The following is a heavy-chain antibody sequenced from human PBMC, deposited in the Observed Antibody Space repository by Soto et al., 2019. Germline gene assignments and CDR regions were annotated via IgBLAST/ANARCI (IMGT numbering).Heavy chain of an antibody. J-gene: IGHJ6*02. CDR1: GGSISSYY. D-gene: IGHD2-2*01. CDR2: INHSGST. V-gene: IGHV4-34*01. CDR3: ARGRSRFGMDV. Sequence: SETLSLTCTVSGGSISSYYWSWIRQPPGKGLEWIGEINHSGSTNYNPSLKSRVTISVDTSKNQFSLKLSSVTAADTAVYYCARGRSRFGMDVWGQGTTVTVSS.